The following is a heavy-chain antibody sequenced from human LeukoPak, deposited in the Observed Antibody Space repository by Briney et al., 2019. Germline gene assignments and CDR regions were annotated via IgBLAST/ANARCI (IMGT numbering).Heavy chain of an antibody. Sequence: SSESLSLTCAVSGASVSSSSYSWGWIRRPPGKGLEWIGTVYYSGLTYYSPPLIGRVTIFVDTSNNQISLKLTSVTAADTAVYYCGRQTRDNSYPRYFDSWGQGALVTVSS. CDR1: GASVSSSSYS. CDR2: VYYSGLT. V-gene: IGHV4-39*01. D-gene: IGHD1-1*01. J-gene: IGHJ4*02. CDR3: GRQTRDNSYPRYFDS.